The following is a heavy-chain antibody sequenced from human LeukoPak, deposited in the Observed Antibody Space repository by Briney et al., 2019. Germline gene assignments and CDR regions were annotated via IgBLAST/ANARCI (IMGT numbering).Heavy chain of an antibody. V-gene: IGHV3-30*02. CDR3: AKDIVATHDAFDI. CDR2: IRYDGSNK. Sequence: GGSLRLSCAASGFTFSTYWMSWVRQAPGKGLEWVAFIRYDGSNKYYADSVKGRFTISRDNSKNTLYLQMNSLRAEDTAVYYCAKDIVATHDAFDIWGQGTMVTVSS. J-gene: IGHJ3*02. CDR1: GFTFSTYW. D-gene: IGHD5-12*01.